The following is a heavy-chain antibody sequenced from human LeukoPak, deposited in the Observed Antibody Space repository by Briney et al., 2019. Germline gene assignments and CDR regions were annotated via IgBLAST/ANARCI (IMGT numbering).Heavy chain of an antibody. CDR3: ARGGSYGDYVSHYYYYMDV. V-gene: IGHV5-51*01. D-gene: IGHD4-17*01. CDR1: GYSFTSYW. CDR2: IYPGDSDT. J-gene: IGHJ6*03. Sequence: GESLKISCKGSGYSFTSYWIGWVRQMPGKGLEWMGIIYPGDSDTRYSPSFQGQVTISADKSISTAYLQWSSLKASDTAMYYCARGGSYGDYVSHYYYYMDVWGKGTTVTVSS.